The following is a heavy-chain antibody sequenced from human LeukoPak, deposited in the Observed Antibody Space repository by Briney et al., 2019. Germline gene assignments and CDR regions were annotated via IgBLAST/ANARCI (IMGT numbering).Heavy chain of an antibody. CDR3: ARAFDWLLPNY. V-gene: IGHV4-59*01. D-gene: IGHD3-9*01. CDR2: IYYSGCT. J-gene: IGHJ4*02. CDR1: GGSISSYY. Sequence: SETLSLTCTVSGGSISSYYWSWIRQPPGKGLEWIGYIYYSGCTNYNPSLKSRVTISVDTSKNQFSLKLSSVTAADTAVYYCARAFDWLLPNYWGQGTLVTVSS.